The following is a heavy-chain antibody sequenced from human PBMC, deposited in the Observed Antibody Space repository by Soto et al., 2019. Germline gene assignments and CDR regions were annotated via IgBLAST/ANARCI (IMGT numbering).Heavy chain of an antibody. CDR1: GFSFSSYG. V-gene: IGHV3-23*01. D-gene: IGHD1-26*01. Sequence: PGGSLRLSCAASGFSFSSYGMSWVRQAPGKGLEWVSGLSGSGRSTYYADSVKGRFTISRDSSKNTLYLQMNSLRADDTAVYYCAKVVGSYDNPYYDDWGQGTLVTVSS. J-gene: IGHJ4*02. CDR3: AKVVGSYDNPYYDD. CDR2: LSGSGRST.